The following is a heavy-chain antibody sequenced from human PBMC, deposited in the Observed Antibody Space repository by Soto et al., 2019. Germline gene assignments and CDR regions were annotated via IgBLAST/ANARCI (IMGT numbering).Heavy chain of an antibody. Sequence: SETLSLTCAVYGGSFSGYYWSWIRQPPGKGLEWIGEINHSGSTNYNPSLNIRXTXXXXXSKXXXXLXLSSLTASDTAVYYCARGRRLIVVVPAGRWFDPWGQGTLVTVSS. V-gene: IGHV4-34*01. D-gene: IGHD2-2*01. CDR1: GGSFSGYY. CDR3: ARGRRLIVVVPAGRWFDP. CDR2: INHSGST. J-gene: IGHJ5*02.